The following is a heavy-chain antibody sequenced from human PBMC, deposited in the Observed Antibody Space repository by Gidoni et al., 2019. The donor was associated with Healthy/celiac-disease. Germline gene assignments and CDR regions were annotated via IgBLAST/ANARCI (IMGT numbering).Heavy chain of an antibody. CDR1: GGSISSSSYY. CDR3: ARVGVMSSSYFDY. V-gene: IGHV4-39*07. J-gene: IGHJ4*02. CDR2: IYYSGST. D-gene: IGHD6-6*01. Sequence: QLQLQESGPGLVKPSETLSLTCTVSGGSISSSSYYWGWIRQPPGKVLEWIGSIYYSGSTYYNPSLKSRVTISVDTSKNQFSLKLSSVTAADTAVYYCARVGVMSSSYFDYWGQGTLVTVSS.